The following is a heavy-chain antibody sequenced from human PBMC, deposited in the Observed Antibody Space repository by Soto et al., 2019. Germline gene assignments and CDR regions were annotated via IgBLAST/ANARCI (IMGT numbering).Heavy chain of an antibody. CDR1: RGSITNYY. Sequence: SETLSLTCTLARGSITNYYCSWIRQVPVKGLEWIGYISYSGDTKYNPSLKSRVTMSVDTSRNQFSLNLRSVSAADTAVYYWARGYCTTGNCYALWVDLWVQGTLVT. V-gene: IGHV4-59*01. J-gene: IGHJ5*02. D-gene: IGHD2-2*01. CDR2: ISYSGDT. CDR3: ARGYCTTGNCYALWVDL.